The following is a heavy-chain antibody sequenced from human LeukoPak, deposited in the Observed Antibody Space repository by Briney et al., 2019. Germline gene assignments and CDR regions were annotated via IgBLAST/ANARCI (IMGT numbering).Heavy chain of an antibody. J-gene: IGHJ2*01. CDR1: GGSISSYY. CDR3: ARGGYGWYFDL. V-gene: IGHV4-59*01. D-gene: IGHD4-17*01. Sequence: SETLYLTCTVSGGSISSYYWSWIRQPPGKGLEWIGYIYYSGSTNYNPSLKSRVTISVDTSKNQFSLKLSSVTAADTAVYYCARGGYGWYFDLWGRGTLVTVSS. CDR2: IYYSGST.